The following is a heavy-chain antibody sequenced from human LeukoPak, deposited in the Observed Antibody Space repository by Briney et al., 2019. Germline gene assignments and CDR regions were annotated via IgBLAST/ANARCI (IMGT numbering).Heavy chain of an antibody. CDR3: AREAQQQLVARVGWFDP. Sequence: GASVKVSFKASGYTFTVYYMHWVRQAPGQGLEWMGWINPNSGGTNYAQKFQGRVTMTRDTSISTAYMELSRLRSDDTAVYYCAREAQQQLVARVGWFDPWGQGTLVTVSS. D-gene: IGHD6-13*01. J-gene: IGHJ5*02. V-gene: IGHV1-2*02. CDR2: INPNSGGT. CDR1: GYTFTVYY.